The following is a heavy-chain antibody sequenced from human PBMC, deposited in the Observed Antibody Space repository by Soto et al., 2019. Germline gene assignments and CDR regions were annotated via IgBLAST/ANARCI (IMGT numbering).Heavy chain of an antibody. CDR1: GFTFSDYA. J-gene: IGHJ6*03. Sequence: QEQLVESGGGVVQPGESLLLSCATSGFTFSDYAMHWFRQAPGKGLEWVAGISYNGRKEFYSDSVKGRFVISRDNSRNTLSLPLSSLRPEVTAVFYCAKQSALISGDYFYYFDVWGKGTTVAVSS. CDR2: ISYNGRKE. CDR3: AKQSALISGDYFYYFDV. D-gene: IGHD3-3*02. V-gene: IGHV3-30*18.